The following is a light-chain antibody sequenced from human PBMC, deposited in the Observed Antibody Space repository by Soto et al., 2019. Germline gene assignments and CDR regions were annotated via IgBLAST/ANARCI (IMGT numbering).Light chain of an antibody. CDR1: QSVSSNS. CDR3: QQRYNWPIT. CDR2: GAS. Sequence: EIVLTHSPGTLSLSPGERATLSCRASQSVSSNSLAWYQQKRGQAPRLLIHGASSRATGIPDRFSGSGSGTDFTLTISSLEPEDFSVYYCQQRYNWPITFGQGTRLEI. V-gene: IGKV3D-20*02. J-gene: IGKJ5*01.